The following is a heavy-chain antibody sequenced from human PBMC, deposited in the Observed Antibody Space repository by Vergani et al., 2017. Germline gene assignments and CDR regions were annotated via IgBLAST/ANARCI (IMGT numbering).Heavy chain of an antibody. CDR3: GRVADFYGLGSGLLDL. CDR1: GCSMSGHY. V-gene: IGHV4-59*11. J-gene: IGHJ5*02. CDR2: MYHSGST. Sequence: QVRLQESGPGLVKPSETLSLTCSVSGCSMSGHYWSWIRQPPGKELEWVGYMYHSGSTNYNPSLETRVTISGDTSKNQFSLKLNSVTAADTAVYYCGRVADFYGLGSGLLDLWGQGILVTVSS. D-gene: IGHD3-10*01.